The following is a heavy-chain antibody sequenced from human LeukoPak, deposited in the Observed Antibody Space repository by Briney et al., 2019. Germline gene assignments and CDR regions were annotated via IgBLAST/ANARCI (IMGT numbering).Heavy chain of an antibody. CDR2: ISGSSNYI. Sequence: GGSLRLSCAASGFIFSDYTMNWVRLAPGKGLEWVSSISGSSNYIYYADSVKGRFTISRDNAKNSLYLQMNSLRAEDTAVYYCAKNRGAGSHYYYHMNVWGKGTTVTVSS. D-gene: IGHD1-26*01. V-gene: IGHV3-21*04. CDR1: GFIFSDYT. CDR3: AKNRGAGSHYYYHMNV. J-gene: IGHJ6*03.